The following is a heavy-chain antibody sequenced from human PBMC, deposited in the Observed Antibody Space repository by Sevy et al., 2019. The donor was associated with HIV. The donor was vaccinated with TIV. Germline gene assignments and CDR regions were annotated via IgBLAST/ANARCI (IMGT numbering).Heavy chain of an antibody. CDR3: AGENAWGRGYS. Sequence: SETLSLTCTVSGGSITSLYWNWIRQPPGKGLEWFANIYYNGHINYNPSLKGRVTLSLDTSKTQFSLRLSSVTAADTAMYYCAGENAWGRGYSWGQGTLVTVSS. V-gene: IGHV4-59*08. CDR1: GGSITSLY. D-gene: IGHD1-26*01. CDR2: IYYNGHI. J-gene: IGHJ4*02.